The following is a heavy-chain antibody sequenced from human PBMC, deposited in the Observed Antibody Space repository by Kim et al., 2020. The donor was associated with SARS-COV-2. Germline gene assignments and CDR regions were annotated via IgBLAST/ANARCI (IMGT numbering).Heavy chain of an antibody. V-gene: IGHV3-11*01. J-gene: IGHJ2*01. CDR3: AREGTGWYFDL. CDR1: GFTFSDYY. CDR2: ISSSGSAI. D-gene: IGHD1-1*01. Sequence: GGSLRLSCAASGFTFSDYYMSWIRQAPGKGLEWVSYISSSGSAIYYADSVKGRFTISRDNAKNSLSIQMNSLRAEDTAVYYCAREGTGWYFDLWGRGTLVTVSS.